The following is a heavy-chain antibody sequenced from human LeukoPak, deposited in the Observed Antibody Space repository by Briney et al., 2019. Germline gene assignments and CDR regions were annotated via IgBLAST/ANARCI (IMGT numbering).Heavy chain of an antibody. CDR3: ARFAVTTAGDY. Sequence: GGSLRLSCAAPGFTFSSYWMHWVRHAPGKGLVWVSRITGDGSGANYADSVKGRFTISRDNAKNTLYLQMNSLRAEDTAVYYCARFAVTTAGDYWGQGTLVTVSS. D-gene: IGHD1-1*01. CDR2: ITGDGSGA. V-gene: IGHV3-74*01. J-gene: IGHJ4*02. CDR1: GFTFSSYW.